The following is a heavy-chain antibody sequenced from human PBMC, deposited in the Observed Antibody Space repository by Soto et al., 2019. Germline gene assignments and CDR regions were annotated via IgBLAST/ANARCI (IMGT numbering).Heavy chain of an antibody. D-gene: IGHD6-13*01. CDR1: GFTVSSNY. CDR3: VREKKRYNSSWYSFDS. CDR2: IYSGGST. J-gene: IGHJ5*01. V-gene: IGHV3-53*02. Sequence: EVQLVETGGGVIQPGGSLKLSYVVSGFTVSSNYMSWVRQAPGKGLEWVSVIYSGGSTYNADSVKGRFTISRDNSKNTLFLQMNNLRVEDTAVYYCVREKKRYNSSWYSFDSWGQGTLVIVSS.